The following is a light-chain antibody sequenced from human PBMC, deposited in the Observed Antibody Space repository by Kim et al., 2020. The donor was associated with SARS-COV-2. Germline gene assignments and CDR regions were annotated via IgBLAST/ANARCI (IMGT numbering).Light chain of an antibody. CDR3: QQSYTTPLT. CDR1: QTISTY. Sequence: ASVGDRFTITCRPSQTISTYLNWYQQKLGKAPKLLIYGASTLQTGVPPRFSGSGSGTDFTLTISTLQPEDFATYYCQQSYTTPLTFGGGTKVDIK. J-gene: IGKJ4*01. V-gene: IGKV1-39*01. CDR2: GAS.